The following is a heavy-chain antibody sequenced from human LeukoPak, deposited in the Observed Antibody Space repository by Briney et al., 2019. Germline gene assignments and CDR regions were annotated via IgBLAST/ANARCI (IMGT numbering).Heavy chain of an antibody. Sequence: PSQTLSLTCAVSGGSISSGGYSWSWIRQPPGKGLEWIGEINHSGSTNYNPSLKSRVTISVDTSKNQFSLKLSSVTAADTAVYYCARVNSYDSSGSWFDPWGQGTLVTVSS. V-gene: IGHV4-30-2*01. D-gene: IGHD3-22*01. J-gene: IGHJ5*02. CDR1: GGSISSGGYS. CDR3: ARVNSYDSSGSWFDP. CDR2: INHSGST.